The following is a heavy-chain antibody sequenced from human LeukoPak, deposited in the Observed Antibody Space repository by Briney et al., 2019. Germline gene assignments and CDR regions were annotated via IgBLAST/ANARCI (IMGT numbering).Heavy chain of an antibody. CDR2: ISSSSSYI. V-gene: IGHV3-21*01. CDR3: ARGTHYDILTGYYLPGY. J-gene: IGHJ4*02. CDR1: GFTFSSYS. Sequence: GGPLRLSCAASGFTFSSYSMNWVRQAPGKGLEWVSSISSSSSYIYYADSVKGRFTISRDNAKDSLYLQMNSLRAEDTAVYYCARGTHYDILTGYYLPGYWGQGTLVTVSS. D-gene: IGHD3-9*01.